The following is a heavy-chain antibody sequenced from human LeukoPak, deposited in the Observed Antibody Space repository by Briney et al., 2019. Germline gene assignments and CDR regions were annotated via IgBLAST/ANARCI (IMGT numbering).Heavy chain of an antibody. J-gene: IGHJ4*02. V-gene: IGHV4-4*07. CDR2: IYTSGST. Sequence: SETLSLTCTVSGGSISSYYWSWIRQPAGKGLEWIGRIYTSGSTNYNPSLKRRVTISVDTSKSQFSLKLSSVTAADTAVYYCARVGSTIFGVVSRFDYWGQGTLVTVSS. D-gene: IGHD3-3*01. CDR3: ARVGSTIFGVVSRFDY. CDR1: GGSISSYY.